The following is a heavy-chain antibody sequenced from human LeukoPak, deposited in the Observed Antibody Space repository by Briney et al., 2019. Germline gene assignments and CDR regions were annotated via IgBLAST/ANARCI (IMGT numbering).Heavy chain of an antibody. J-gene: IGHJ6*03. V-gene: IGHV1-2*02. D-gene: IGHD1-26*01. CDR2: INPNSGGT. Sequence: ASVKVSCTASGYTFTVYYIHWVRQAPGQGLEWMGWINPNSGGTNYAQKFQGRVTMTRDTSISTAYVELNRLRSDDTAVYYCARGGLPAFYYYMDVWGKGTTVTVSS. CDR1: GYTFTVYY. CDR3: ARGGLPAFYYYMDV.